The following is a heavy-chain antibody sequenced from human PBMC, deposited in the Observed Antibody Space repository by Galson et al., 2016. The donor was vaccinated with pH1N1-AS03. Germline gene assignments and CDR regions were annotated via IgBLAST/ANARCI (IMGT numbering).Heavy chain of an antibody. CDR3: VSVWGDYDY. D-gene: IGHD3-16*01. CDR2: IYTSGST. Sequence: SETLSLTCTVPGGSISGYYWSWIRQPAGKGLEWIGRIYTSGSTIYNPSLKSRVTVSVDTSKNQLSLKLTSVTAADTAVYYCVSVWGDYDYWGQGTLVTVSS. CDR1: GGSISGYY. V-gene: IGHV4-4*07. J-gene: IGHJ4*02.